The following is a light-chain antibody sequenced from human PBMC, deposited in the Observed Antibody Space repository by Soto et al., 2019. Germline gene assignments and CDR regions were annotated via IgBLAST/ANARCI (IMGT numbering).Light chain of an antibody. CDR3: QVWYSSVV. V-gene: IGLV3-9*01. J-gene: IGLJ2*01. CDR2: RDS. CDR1: NIGSKN. Sequence: SYELTQPLSVSVALGQTARLTCGANNIGSKNVHWYQQKLGQAPVLVIYRDSNRPSGVPERFSGSNSGNTATLTISRAQAGDEADDFCQVWYSSVVFGGGTKLTVL.